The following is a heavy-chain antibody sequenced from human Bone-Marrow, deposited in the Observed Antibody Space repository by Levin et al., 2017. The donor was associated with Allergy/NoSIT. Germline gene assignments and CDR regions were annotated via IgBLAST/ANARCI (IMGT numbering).Heavy chain of an antibody. CDR1: GYTFTSYY. CDR2: INPSGGST. V-gene: IGHV1-46*01. D-gene: IGHD2-2*01. J-gene: IGHJ5*02. CDR3: ARGDIVVVPAAFNWFDP. Sequence: ASVKVSCKASGYTFTSYYMHWVRQAPGQGLEWMGIINPSGGSTSYAQKFQGRVTMTRDTSTSTVYMELSSLRSEDTAVYYCARGDIVVVPAAFNWFDPWGQGTLVTVSS.